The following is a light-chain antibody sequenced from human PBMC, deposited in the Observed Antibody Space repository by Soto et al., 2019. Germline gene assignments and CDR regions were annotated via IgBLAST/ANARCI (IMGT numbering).Light chain of an antibody. J-gene: IGLJ1*01. CDR1: GSEVGGYNY. V-gene: IGLV2-14*03. CDR3: CSYTTSNTRQIV. Sequence: QSALIQPASVSGSPGQSITISCTCTGSEVGGYNYVSWYQHHPGKAPKLMIYDVSNRPSGVSNRFSGSKSGNTASLTISGLQPEDEADYYCCSYTTSNTRQIVFGTGTKVTVL. CDR2: DVS.